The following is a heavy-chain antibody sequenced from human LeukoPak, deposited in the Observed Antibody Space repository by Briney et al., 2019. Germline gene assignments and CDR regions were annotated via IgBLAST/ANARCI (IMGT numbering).Heavy chain of an antibody. CDR1: GGSSSSHY. V-gene: IGHV4-59*11. CDR3: ARLRDWFDP. Sequence: SETLSLTCTETGGSSSSHYCSWIRQPPEKGLEWIGYIYYSGSTNYNPSLKSRVTMSVDTSKNQFSLKLSSVSAADTAVYYCARLRDWFDPWGQGTLVTVSS. CDR2: IYYSGST. D-gene: IGHD5-24*01. J-gene: IGHJ5*02.